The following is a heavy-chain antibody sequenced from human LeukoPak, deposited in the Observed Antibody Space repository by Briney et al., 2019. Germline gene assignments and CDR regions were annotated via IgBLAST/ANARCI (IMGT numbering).Heavy chain of an antibody. D-gene: IGHD5-12*01. J-gene: IGHJ4*02. Sequence: GGSLRLSCAASGFTFSSYWMSWVRQAPGKGLEWVANIKQDGSEKYYVDSVKGRFTISRDNAKNSLDLQLNSLGDEDTAVYYCARCGYGGYEFDYWGQGTLVTVSS. CDR1: GFTFSSYW. CDR2: IKQDGSEK. CDR3: ARCGYGGYEFDY. V-gene: IGHV3-7*01.